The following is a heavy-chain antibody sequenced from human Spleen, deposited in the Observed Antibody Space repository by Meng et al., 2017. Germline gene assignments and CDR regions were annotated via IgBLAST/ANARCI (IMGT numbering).Heavy chain of an antibody. D-gene: IGHD5-18*01. V-gene: IGHV4-34*01. CDR3: ARDRSPRGYSYGYEAWFDP. CDR1: GWSFRDYY. CDR2: INHSGNT. Sequence: QVRVQRVGQGLLRLSDTLFLTYDIYGWSFRDYYWSWSRQSPGKGMEYIGEINHSGNTNYNPSLKSRVTISLDTSKNQFSLKVTSVTAADTAVYFCARDRSPRGYSYGYEAWFDPWGQGTLVTVSS. J-gene: IGHJ5*02.